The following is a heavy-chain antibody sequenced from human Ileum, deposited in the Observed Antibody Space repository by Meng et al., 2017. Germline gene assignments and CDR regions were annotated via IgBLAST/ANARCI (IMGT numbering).Heavy chain of an antibody. CDR2: TYYTGLT. Sequence: QAALQESGPGLVRPSETLSLSCTVSGASVNFGLYFWSWIRQSPGKTLEWIGHTYYTGLTNYNPSLKSRVAISLDASKNQFSLKLNSVSAAGSAIYFCARTYNTPFFDSWGQGTLVTVSS. D-gene: IGHD1-14*01. J-gene: IGHJ4*02. V-gene: IGHV4-61*01. CDR1: GASVNFGLYF. CDR3: ARTYNTPFFDS.